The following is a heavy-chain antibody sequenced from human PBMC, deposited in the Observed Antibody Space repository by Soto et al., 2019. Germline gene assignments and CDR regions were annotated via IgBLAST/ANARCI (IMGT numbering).Heavy chain of an antibody. J-gene: IGHJ6*02. V-gene: IGHV1-69*01. D-gene: IGHD5-18*01. CDR1: GGTFSSYA. CDR2: IIPIFGTA. CDR3: ASGKDTAMVTPYYYGMDV. Sequence: QVQLVQSGAEVKKPGSSVKVSCKASGGTFSSYAISWVRQAPGQGLEWMGGIIPIFGTANYAQKFQGRVMSTAYESPSTAYMELSSLRSEDTSVYYCASGKDTAMVTPYYYGMDVWGQGTTVTVSS.